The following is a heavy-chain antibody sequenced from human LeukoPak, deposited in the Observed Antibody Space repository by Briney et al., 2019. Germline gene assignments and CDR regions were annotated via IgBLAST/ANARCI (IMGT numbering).Heavy chain of an antibody. Sequence: ASETLSLTCTVSGGSISSGSYYWSWIRQPAGKGPEWIGRIYTSGSTNYNPSLKSRVTISVDTSKNQFSLKLSSVTAADTAVYYCARGRIAARPFDPWGQGTLVTVSS. CDR2: IYTSGST. V-gene: IGHV4-61*02. CDR1: GGSISSGSYY. J-gene: IGHJ5*02. D-gene: IGHD6-6*01. CDR3: ARGRIAARPFDP.